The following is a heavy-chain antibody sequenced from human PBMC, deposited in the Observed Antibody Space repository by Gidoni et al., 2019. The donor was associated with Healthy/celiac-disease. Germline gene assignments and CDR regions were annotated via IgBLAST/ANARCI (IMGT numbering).Heavy chain of an antibody. Sequence: QVQLVQSGAEVKKPVASVKVSCKASGYTFTGYYMHWVRQAPGQGLEWMGWINPNSGGTNYAQKFKGWVTMTRDTSISTAYMELSRLRSDDTAVYYCARSSGGEGLNWFDPWGQGTLVTVSS. CDR3: ARSSGGEGLNWFDP. D-gene: IGHD3-10*01. CDR2: INPNSGGT. CDR1: GYTFTGYY. V-gene: IGHV1-2*04. J-gene: IGHJ5*02.